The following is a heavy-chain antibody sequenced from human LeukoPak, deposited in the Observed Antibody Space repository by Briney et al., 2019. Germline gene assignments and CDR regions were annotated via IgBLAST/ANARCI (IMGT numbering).Heavy chain of an antibody. CDR2: IHPDSGVT. V-gene: IGHV1-2*02. J-gene: IGHJ3*02. D-gene: IGHD1-26*01. CDR3: ARMWRETLDAFDI. CDR1: GYTFTVYF. Sequence: ASVTVSCKTSGYTFTVYFIHWVRQAPGQGLEWMGWIHPDSGVTTYAQKFQGRVTLTRDTSISTAYMELSRLRSDGTAVYYCARMWRETLDAFDIWGQGTMVTVSS.